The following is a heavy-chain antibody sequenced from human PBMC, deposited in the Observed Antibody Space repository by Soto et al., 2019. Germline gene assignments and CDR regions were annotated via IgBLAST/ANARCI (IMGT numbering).Heavy chain of an antibody. J-gene: IGHJ6*01. V-gene: IGHV3-23*01. CDR3: AKETGYSYGFQPNALDV. CDR1: GFTVSRYG. Sequence: VGSLILSFEGPGFTVSRYGMNWVCQSPFKVPKRVLIISSRGDRTSYAESVKGRFTISRDDSKNTLFLHMNSLGAEDTAVYYCAKETGYSYGFQPNALDVWGQGTTVTVS. D-gene: IGHD5-18*01. CDR2: ISSRGDRT.